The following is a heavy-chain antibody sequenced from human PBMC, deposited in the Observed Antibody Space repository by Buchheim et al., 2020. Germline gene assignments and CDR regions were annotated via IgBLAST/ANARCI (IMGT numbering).Heavy chain of an antibody. CDR1: GGSISSGNYY. CDR3: ARVDSSGYYKFDY. Sequence: QVQLQESGPGLVKPSQTLSLTCTVSGGSISSGNYYWSWTRQPPGKGLEWIGYIYYSGSTYSNPSLKRRVIMSVDTSKTQFSLKLTSVTATDTAVYYCARVDSSGYYKFDYWGQGTL. CDR2: IYYSGST. V-gene: IGHV4-30-4*01. J-gene: IGHJ4*02. D-gene: IGHD3-22*01.